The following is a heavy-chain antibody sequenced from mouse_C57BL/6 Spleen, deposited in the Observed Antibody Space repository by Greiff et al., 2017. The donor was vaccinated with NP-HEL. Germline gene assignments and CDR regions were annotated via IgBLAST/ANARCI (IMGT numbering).Heavy chain of an antibody. Sequence: QVQLQQPGAELVKPGASVKLSCKASGYTFTSYWMQWVKQRPGQGLEWIGEIDPSDSYTTYNQKFKGKATLTVDTSSSTAYMQLSSLTSEDSAVYYCARYSNYYGSSLYYFDYWGQGTTLTVSS. J-gene: IGHJ2*01. D-gene: IGHD1-1*01. CDR1: GYTFTSYW. V-gene: IGHV1-50*01. CDR2: IDPSDSYT. CDR3: ARYSNYYGSSLYYFDY.